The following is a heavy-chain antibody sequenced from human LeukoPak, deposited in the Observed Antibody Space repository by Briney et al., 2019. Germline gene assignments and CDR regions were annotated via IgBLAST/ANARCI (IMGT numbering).Heavy chain of an antibody. Sequence: SVKVSCKASGGTFSSYAISWVRQAPGQGLEWMGRIIPILGIANYAQKFQGRVTITADKSTSTAYMELSSLRSEDTAVYYCAKLGDDSSGYDLWGQGTLVTVSS. J-gene: IGHJ5*02. V-gene: IGHV1-69*04. CDR3: AKLGDDSSGYDL. D-gene: IGHD3-22*01. CDR1: GGTFSSYA. CDR2: IIPILGIA.